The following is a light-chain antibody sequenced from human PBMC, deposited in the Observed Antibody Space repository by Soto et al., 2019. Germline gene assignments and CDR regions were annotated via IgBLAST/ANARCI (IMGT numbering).Light chain of an antibody. V-gene: IGKV3-20*01. Sequence: EIVWTQSPGTLSLSPGERATLSCRASQIVTSSQLAWYQQKPGQPPRLLLYGASNRATGIPDRFSGSGSGTDFTLTISRLEPEDFAVYYCQQFARSRTFGQGTKVEIK. CDR3: QQFARSRT. CDR1: QIVTSSQ. CDR2: GAS. J-gene: IGKJ1*01.